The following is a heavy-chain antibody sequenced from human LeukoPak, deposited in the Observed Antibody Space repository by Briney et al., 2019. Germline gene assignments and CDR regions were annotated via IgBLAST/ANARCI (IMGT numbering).Heavy chain of an antibody. V-gene: IGHV4-4*07. J-gene: IGHJ4*02. CDR3: ARDIVHTYYYDSSGYSSDY. D-gene: IGHD3-22*01. CDR2: MYTSGST. Sequence: SETLSLTCTVTGGSISSYYWSWIRQPARKGLEWIGRMYTSGSTNYNPSLKSRVTMSVDTSKNQFSLKLSSVTAADTAVYYCARDIVHTYYYDSSGYSSDYWGQGTLVTISS. CDR1: GGSISSYY.